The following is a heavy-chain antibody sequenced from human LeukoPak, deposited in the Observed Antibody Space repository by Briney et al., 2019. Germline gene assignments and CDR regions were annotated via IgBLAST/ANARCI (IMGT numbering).Heavy chain of an antibody. V-gene: IGHV1-8*01. J-gene: IGHJ6*03. CDR2: MNPNSGNT. Sequence: ASVKVSCKAFGYSFTNYDINWVRQATGQGLEWMGWMNPNSGNTGYAQKFQGRVTMTRNTSISTAYMELSSLRSEDSAVYYCARAGRSSSFINYHYYYMDVWGKGTTVTVSS. D-gene: IGHD6-6*01. CDR3: ARAGRSSSFINYHYYYMDV. CDR1: GYSFTNYD.